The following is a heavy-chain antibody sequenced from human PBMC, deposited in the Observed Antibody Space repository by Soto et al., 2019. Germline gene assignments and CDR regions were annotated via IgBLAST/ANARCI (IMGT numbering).Heavy chain of an antibody. CDR2: ISYDGGNK. D-gene: IGHD1-26*01. CDR1: GFTFSSYG. Sequence: QVQLVESGGGVVQPGRSLRLSCAASGFTFSSYGMHWVRQAPGKGLEWVAVISYDGGNKYYTDSVKGRFTISRDNSKNTLFLQMNSLRAEDTAVYYCAKERIVGPHFYCYGMDVWGQGTTVTVSS. J-gene: IGHJ6*02. V-gene: IGHV3-30*18. CDR3: AKERIVGPHFYCYGMDV.